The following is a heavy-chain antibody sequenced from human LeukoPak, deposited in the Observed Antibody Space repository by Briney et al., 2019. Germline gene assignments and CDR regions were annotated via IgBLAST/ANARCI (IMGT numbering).Heavy chain of an antibody. V-gene: IGHV1-2*06. CDR3: ARVKGYSSSWAFRY. CDR1: GYTFTGYY. D-gene: IGHD6-13*01. Sequence: ASVKVSCKASGYTFTGYYMHWVRQAPGPGLEWMGPINPNSGGTNYAQKFQGRVTMTRDTSISTAYMELSRLRSDDTAVYYCARVKGYSSSWAFRYWGQGTLVTVSS. CDR2: INPNSGGT. J-gene: IGHJ4*02.